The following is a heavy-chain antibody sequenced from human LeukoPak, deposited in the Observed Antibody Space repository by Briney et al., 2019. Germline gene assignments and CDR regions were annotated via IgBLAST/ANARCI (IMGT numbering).Heavy chain of an antibody. CDR2: ISASGGST. Sequence: GGSLRLSCAASGFTFSSHSMSWVRQAPGKGLEWVSGISASGGSTHYADSVKGRFTISVDNSKSTLYLQMNSLRAEDTAVFYCAKSTFSVAATGDFDYWGQGTLVTISS. J-gene: IGHJ4*02. CDR3: AKSTFSVAATGDFDY. V-gene: IGHV3-23*01. D-gene: IGHD1-26*01. CDR1: GFTFSSHS.